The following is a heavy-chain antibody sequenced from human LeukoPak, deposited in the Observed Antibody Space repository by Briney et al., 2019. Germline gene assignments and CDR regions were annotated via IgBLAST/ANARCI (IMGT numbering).Heavy chain of an antibody. CDR2: INPNSGGT. Sequence: ASVKVSCKASGYTFTGHYMHWVRQAPGQGLEWMGWINPNSGGTDYEQKFQGRVTMTRDTSISTAYMELSRLRSDDTAVYYCARGGVYCSSTSCYSTAFGYWGQGTLVTVSS. D-gene: IGHD2-2*01. J-gene: IGHJ4*02. CDR1: GYTFTGHY. V-gene: IGHV1-2*02. CDR3: ARGGVYCSSTSCYSTAFGY.